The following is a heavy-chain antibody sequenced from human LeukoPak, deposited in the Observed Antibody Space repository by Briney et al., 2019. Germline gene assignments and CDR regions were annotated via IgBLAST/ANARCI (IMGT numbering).Heavy chain of an antibody. V-gene: IGHV4-59*12. Sequence: SGTLSLTCTVSGGSISSYYWSWIRQPPGRGLEWIGYIYYSGSTNYNVSLKSRVTISVDTSKNQFSLKLSSVTAADTAVYYCARDRGYYYDSSFDPWGQGTLVTVSS. D-gene: IGHD3-22*01. CDR2: IYYSGST. J-gene: IGHJ5*02. CDR3: ARDRGYYYDSSFDP. CDR1: GGSISSYY.